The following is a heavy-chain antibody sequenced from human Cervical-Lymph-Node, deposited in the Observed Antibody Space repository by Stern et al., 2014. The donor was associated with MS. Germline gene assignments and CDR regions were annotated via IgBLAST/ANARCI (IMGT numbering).Heavy chain of an antibody. V-gene: IGHV3-23*01. D-gene: IGHD3-22*01. CDR2: ISGSGGST. J-gene: IGHJ4*02. Sequence: EVQLLESGGGLVQPGGSLRLSCAASGFTFSSYAMSWVRQAPGKGLEWVSAISGSGGSTYYADSVKGRFTISRDNSKNTLYLQMNSLRAEDTAVYYCAKECFEGSITMIVVVITGFDYWGQGTLVTVSS. CDR3: AKECFEGSITMIVVVITGFDY. CDR1: GFTFSSYA.